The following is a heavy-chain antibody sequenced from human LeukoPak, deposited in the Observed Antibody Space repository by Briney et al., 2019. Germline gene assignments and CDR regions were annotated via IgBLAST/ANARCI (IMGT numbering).Heavy chain of an antibody. Sequence: GGSLRLSCAASGFTLSTYAMSWVRQTPGEGLEWVAATSSSDAGTYHADSVRGRFAISRDNSKNTLYLQMNSLRAEDAAVYFCAKAPVTSCRGAYCYPFDSWGQGTLVTVSS. D-gene: IGHD2-21*01. J-gene: IGHJ4*02. CDR1: GFTLSTYA. CDR2: TSSSDAGT. CDR3: AKAPVTSCRGAYCYPFDS. V-gene: IGHV3-23*01.